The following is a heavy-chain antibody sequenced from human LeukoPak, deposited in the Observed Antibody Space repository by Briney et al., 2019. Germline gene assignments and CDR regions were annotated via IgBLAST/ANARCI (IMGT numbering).Heavy chain of an antibody. Sequence: AASVKVSCKASGYTFTSYDVNWFRQATGQGLEWMGWMNPNSGNTGYAQKFQGRVSLTRDTSMSTTYMELSSLRSEDTAVYYCAKNIALTGEFDSWGQGTLVTVSS. D-gene: IGHD7-27*01. V-gene: IGHV1-8*01. CDR3: AKNIALTGEFDS. J-gene: IGHJ4*02. CDR1: GYTFTSYD. CDR2: MNPNSGNT.